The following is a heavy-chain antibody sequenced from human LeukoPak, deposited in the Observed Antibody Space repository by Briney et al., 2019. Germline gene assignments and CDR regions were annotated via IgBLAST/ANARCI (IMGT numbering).Heavy chain of an antibody. CDR3: ARDGCGWFDP. D-gene: IGHD2-21*01. Sequence: SETLSFTCTVSGGSISSYYWSWIRQPAGKGLEWIGRIYTSGSTNYNPSLKSRVTMSVDTSKTQFSPQLSSVTAADTAVYYCARDGCGWFDPWCQGTLVTVSA. J-gene: IGHJ5*02. V-gene: IGHV4-4*07. CDR2: IYTSGST. CDR1: GGSISSYY.